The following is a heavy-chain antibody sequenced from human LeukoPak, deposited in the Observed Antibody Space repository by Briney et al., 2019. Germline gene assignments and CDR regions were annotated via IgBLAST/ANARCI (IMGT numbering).Heavy chain of an antibody. D-gene: IGHD3-3*01. V-gene: IGHV5-51*01. J-gene: IGHJ5*02. CDR2: IYPGDPQT. CDR3: ARSSVNWLDP. CDR1: GYSFANYW. Sequence: GESLKISCKGSGYSFANYWIGWVRQMPGKGLEWMGIIYPGDPQTRYSPSFQGQVTISADKFISTAYLQWSSLKASDTAIYYCARSSVNWLDPWGQGTLVTVSS.